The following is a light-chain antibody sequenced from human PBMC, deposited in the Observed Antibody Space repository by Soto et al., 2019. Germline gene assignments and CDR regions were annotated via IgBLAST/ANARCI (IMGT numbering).Light chain of an antibody. CDR1: QSVLYNPYNQTY. V-gene: IGKV4-1*01. J-gene: IGKJ1*01. Sequence: DIVMTQSPDSLAVSLGERATINCKASQSVLYNPYNQTYLAWYQQKSGQPPRLLSYWASTRESGVPDRFSGSESGTDFTLTINRLQAEDVAVYYCQQYYSTQKTFCQGTKVEI. CDR3: QQYYSTQKT. CDR2: WAS.